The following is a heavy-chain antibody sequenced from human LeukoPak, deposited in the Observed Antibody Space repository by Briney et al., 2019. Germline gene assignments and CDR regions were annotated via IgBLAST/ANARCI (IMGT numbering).Heavy chain of an antibody. CDR2: ISYDGSNK. V-gene: IGHV3-30*01. Sequence: PGRSLRLSCAASGFTFSSYAMHWVRQAPGKGLEGVAVISYDGSNKYYADSVKGRFTISRDNSKNTLYLQMNSLRAEDTAVYYCARDKITIFGVVTYKYYYMDVWGKGTTVTVSS. J-gene: IGHJ6*03. CDR3: ARDKITIFGVVTYKYYYMDV. D-gene: IGHD3-3*01. CDR1: GFTFSSYA.